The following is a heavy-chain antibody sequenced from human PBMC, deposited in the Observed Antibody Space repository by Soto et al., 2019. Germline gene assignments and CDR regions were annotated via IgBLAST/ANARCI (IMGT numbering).Heavy chain of an antibody. V-gene: IGHV4-61*01. CDR3: ARLPRTGSPRYYFDS. J-gene: IGHJ4*02. CDR1: GVPVTSASYY. CDR2: VYYSGTT. D-gene: IGHD1-1*01. Sequence: PSETLTLTCTVSGVPVTSASYYWNWIRQPPGKGLEWIAYVYYSGTTNYNPSLKSRVTISVDTSKSQFSLNLSSVTAADTAVYYCARLPRTGSPRYYFDSWGQGTLVTVSS.